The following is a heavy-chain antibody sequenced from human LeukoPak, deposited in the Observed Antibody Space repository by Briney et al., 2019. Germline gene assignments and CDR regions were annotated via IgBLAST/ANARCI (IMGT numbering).Heavy chain of an antibody. D-gene: IGHD1-14*01. CDR2: IYYSGST. CDR3: ARQGGPEIRIYDY. Sequence: SETLSLTCTVSGGSISSYYWSWIRQPPGKGLEWIGYIYYSGSTNYNPSLKSRVTISVDTSENQFSLKLSSVTAADTAVYYCARQGGPEIRIYDYWGQGTLVTVSS. V-gene: IGHV4-59*08. J-gene: IGHJ4*02. CDR1: GGSISSYY.